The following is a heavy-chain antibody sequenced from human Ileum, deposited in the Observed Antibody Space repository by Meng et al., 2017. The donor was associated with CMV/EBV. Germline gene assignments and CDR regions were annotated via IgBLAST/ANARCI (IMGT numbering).Heavy chain of an antibody. CDR3: ARSSGSGSFSY. Sequence: QVRLQEAGQRVGEPSGTLSPTPTVSGGSINNSPYFWGWIRQPPGKGLEWIGSIYYSGTTSYNPSLKSRITISVDTSKNQFSLKLTSVTAADTAVYYCARSSGSGSFSYWGQGTLVTVSS. V-gene: IGHV4-39*07. J-gene: IGHJ4*02. D-gene: IGHD3-10*01. CDR1: GGSINNSPYF. CDR2: IYYSGTT.